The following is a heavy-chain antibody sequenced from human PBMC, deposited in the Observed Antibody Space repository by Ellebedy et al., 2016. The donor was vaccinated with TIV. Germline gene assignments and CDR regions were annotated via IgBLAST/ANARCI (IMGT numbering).Heavy chain of an antibody. Sequence: GGSLRLSCAASGFTFSSYSMNWVRQAPGKGLEWVSSISSSSSTIYYADSMKGRFTISRDNAKNSLYLQMNSLRAEDTALYYCTTSRGGPEEWGQGTLVTVSS. CDR2: ISSSSSTI. J-gene: IGHJ4*02. CDR1: GFTFSSYS. CDR3: TTSRGGPEE. V-gene: IGHV3-48*04. D-gene: IGHD2-15*01.